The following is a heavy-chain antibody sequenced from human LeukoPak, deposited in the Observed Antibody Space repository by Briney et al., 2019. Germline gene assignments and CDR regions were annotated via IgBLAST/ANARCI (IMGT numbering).Heavy chain of an antibody. CDR3: ASIARGNYDSSGYYHPLEY. Sequence: GASVKVSCKASGYTFTSYGISWVRQAPGQGLEWMGWISAYNGNTNYAQKLQGRVTMTTDTSTSTAYMELSSLRPEDTAVYYCASIARGNYDSSGYYHPLEYWGQGTLVTVSS. CDR2: ISAYNGNT. V-gene: IGHV1-18*01. CDR1: GYTFTSYG. J-gene: IGHJ4*02. D-gene: IGHD3-22*01.